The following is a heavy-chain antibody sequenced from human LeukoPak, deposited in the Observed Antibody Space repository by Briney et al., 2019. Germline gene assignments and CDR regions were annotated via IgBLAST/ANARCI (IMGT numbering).Heavy chain of an antibody. CDR1: GGSISSGGYY. CDR3: ARYGVGSGSYYADAFDI. Sequence: PSETLSLTCTVSGGSISSGGYYWSWIRQPPGKGLEWIGYIYHSGSTYYNPSLKSRVTISVDRSKNQFSLKLSSVTAADTAVYYCARYGVGSGSYYADAFDIWGQGTMVTVSS. V-gene: IGHV4-30-2*01. CDR2: IYHSGST. J-gene: IGHJ3*02. D-gene: IGHD1-26*01.